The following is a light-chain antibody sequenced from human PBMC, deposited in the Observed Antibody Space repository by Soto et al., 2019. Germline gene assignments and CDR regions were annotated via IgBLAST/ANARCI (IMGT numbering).Light chain of an antibody. J-gene: IGKJ1*01. CDR1: QSVSNNY. CDR2: GAS. Sequence: EFVLTHSPGTLSLSPWERATLSWRASQSVSNNYLAWYQQKPGQAPRLLIYGASNRATGIPDRFSGSGSGTDFTLTICRLEPEDFAVYYCQQYGSSGTFGQGTKVDIK. CDR3: QQYGSSGT. V-gene: IGKV3-20*01.